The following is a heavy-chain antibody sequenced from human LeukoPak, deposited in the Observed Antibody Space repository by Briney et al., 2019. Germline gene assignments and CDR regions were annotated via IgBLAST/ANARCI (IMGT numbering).Heavy chain of an antibody. V-gene: IGHV4-34*01. J-gene: IGHJ5*02. CDR1: GGSFSGYY. D-gene: IGHD6-13*01. Sequence: PSETLSLTCAVYGGSFSGYYWSWIRQPPGKGLEWIGEINHSGSTNYNPSLKSRVTISVDTSKNQFSLKLSSVTAADTAVYYCARGLLRRQLVRHSNWFDPWGQGTLVTVSS. CDR3: ARGLLRRQLVRHSNWFDP. CDR2: INHSGST.